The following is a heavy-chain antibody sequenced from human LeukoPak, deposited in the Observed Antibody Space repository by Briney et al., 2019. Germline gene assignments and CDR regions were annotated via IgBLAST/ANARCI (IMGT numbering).Heavy chain of an antibody. V-gene: IGHV1-69*06. CDR2: IIPIFGTA. D-gene: IGHD1-26*01. Sequence: SVKVSCKASGGTFSSCAISWVRQAPGQGLEWMGGIIPIFGTANYAQKFQGRVTITADKSTSTAYMELSSLRSEDTAVYYCARWHSGSYGAFDIWGQGTMVTVSS. CDR3: ARWHSGSYGAFDI. CDR1: GGTFSSCA. J-gene: IGHJ3*02.